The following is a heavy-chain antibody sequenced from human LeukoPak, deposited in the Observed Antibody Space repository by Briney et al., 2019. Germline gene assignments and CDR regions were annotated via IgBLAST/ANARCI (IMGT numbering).Heavy chain of an antibody. CDR2: ISAYNGNT. CDR3: ARHPVGHCSSTSCQHIDY. Sequence: GASVKVSCKASGYTFTSYGISWVRQAPGHGLEWRGWISAYNGNTNYAQKLHGRVTMTTDTYTSTAYMELRSLRSDDTAVYYCARHPVGHCSSTSCQHIDYWGQGTLVTVSS. CDR1: GYTFTSYG. J-gene: IGHJ4*02. D-gene: IGHD2-2*03. V-gene: IGHV1-18*01.